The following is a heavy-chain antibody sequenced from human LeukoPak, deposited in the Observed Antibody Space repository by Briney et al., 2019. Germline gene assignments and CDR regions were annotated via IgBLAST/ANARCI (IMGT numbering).Heavy chain of an antibody. Sequence: GGSLRLSCAASGFTFSGYVMNWVRQAPGRGLEWVSGISGSGGSTHYADSVKGRFTISRDNSKNTVYLQMNSLGAEDTAVYYCAKEGTWFGTLPFDSWGRGILVTVSS. CDR3: AKEGTWFGTLPFDS. J-gene: IGHJ4*02. D-gene: IGHD3-10*01. CDR2: ISGSGGST. CDR1: GFTFSGYV. V-gene: IGHV3-23*01.